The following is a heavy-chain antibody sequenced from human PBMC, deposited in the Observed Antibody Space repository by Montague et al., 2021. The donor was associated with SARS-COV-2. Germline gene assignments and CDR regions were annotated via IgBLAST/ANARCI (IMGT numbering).Heavy chain of an antibody. V-gene: IGHV4-31*03. CDR2: IYYSGST. CDR1: GDFVSSDGYY. D-gene: IGHD3-10*01. J-gene: IGHJ6*02. CDR3: AREVMGSVNYYQAIKYGLDV. Sequence: TLSLTCTISGDFVSSDGYYWSWIRQHPGKGLEWIGDIYYSGSTHYNPSLKSRVTISVDTSKNQFSLKLSSVTAADTAVYYCAREVMGSVNYYQAIKYGLDVWGQETKGTVSS.